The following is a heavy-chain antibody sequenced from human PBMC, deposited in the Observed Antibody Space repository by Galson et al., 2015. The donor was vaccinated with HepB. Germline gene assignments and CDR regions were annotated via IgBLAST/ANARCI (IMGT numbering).Heavy chain of an antibody. Sequence: SLRLSCAASGFTFSSYWMHWVRQAPGKGLVWVSRINSDGSSTSYADSVKGRFTISRDNAKNTLYLQMNSLRAEDTAVYYCEREANYYGSGSYSDFDYWGQGTLVTVSS. V-gene: IGHV3-74*01. J-gene: IGHJ4*02. CDR1: GFTFSSYW. CDR3: EREANYYGSGSYSDFDY. D-gene: IGHD3-10*01. CDR2: INSDGSST.